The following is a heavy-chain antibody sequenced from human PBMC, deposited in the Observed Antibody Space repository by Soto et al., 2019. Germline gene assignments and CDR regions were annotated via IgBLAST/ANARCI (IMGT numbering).Heavy chain of an antibody. CDR1: GGSVSSGAVY. CDR2: IYSFGNT. CDR3: ARVMGDGSGKFWLFDL. V-gene: IGHV4-31*03. Sequence: QVQLQESGPGLVKPSQTLSLTCSVSGGSVSSGAVYWGWIRQSPGKGLECLGYIYSFGNTFYNPSLKSRVTISLDTSKNQFSLRLTSVIAADTAIYYCARVMGDGSGKFWLFDLWGQGTLVSVSS. J-gene: IGHJ5*02. D-gene: IGHD3-10*01.